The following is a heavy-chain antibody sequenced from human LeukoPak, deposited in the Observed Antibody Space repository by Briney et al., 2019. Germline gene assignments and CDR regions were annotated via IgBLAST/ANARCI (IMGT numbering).Heavy chain of an antibody. CDR2: IYYSGST. J-gene: IGHJ6*03. V-gene: IGHV4-59*01. D-gene: IGHD3-22*01. CDR1: GGSISSYY. CDR3: ARGSDYDSSGYYSQYYYYYYMDV. Sequence: PPETLSLTCTVSGGSISSYYWSWIRQPPGKGLEWIGYIYYSGSTNYNPSLKSRVTISVDTSKNQFSLKLSSVTAADTAVYYCARGSDYDSSGYYSQYYYYYYMDVWGKGTTVTVPS.